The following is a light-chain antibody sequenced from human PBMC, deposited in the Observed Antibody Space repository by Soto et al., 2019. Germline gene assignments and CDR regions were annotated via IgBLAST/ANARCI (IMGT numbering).Light chain of an antibody. J-gene: IGLJ1*01. V-gene: IGLV2-14*03. CDR1: SSDVGAYNF. CDR3: SAYTVSRTYV. Sequence: QSVLTQPASVSGSPGQSITISCTGTSSDVGAYNFVSRHQQHPGKAPKLMIYNVYDRPSGISYRFSGSKSGNTASLTISGLQGEDEADYYCSAYTVSRTYVFGTGTKVTVL. CDR2: NVY.